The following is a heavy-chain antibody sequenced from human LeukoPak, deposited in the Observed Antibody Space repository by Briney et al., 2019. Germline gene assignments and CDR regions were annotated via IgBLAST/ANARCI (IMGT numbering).Heavy chain of an antibody. J-gene: IGHJ6*03. CDR2: ISSSGTTI. CDR3: AKGAYSSSSDWRDYYYYMDV. V-gene: IGHV3-11*01. D-gene: IGHD6-6*01. CDR1: GFTFSEYY. Sequence: PGGSLRLSCAASGFTFSEYYMSWVRQAPGKGLEWVSCISSSGTTIYYADSVKGRFTISRDNAKNSLYLQMNSLRAEDTALYYCAKGAYSSSSDWRDYYYYMDVWGKGTTVTVSS.